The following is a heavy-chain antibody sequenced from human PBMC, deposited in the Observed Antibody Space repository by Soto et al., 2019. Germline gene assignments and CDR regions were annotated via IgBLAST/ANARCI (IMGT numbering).Heavy chain of an antibody. CDR2: IYHSGST. CDR3: ARAGGLGAVAVDY. CDR1: GGSISSGGYS. D-gene: IGHD6-19*01. J-gene: IGHJ4*02. V-gene: IGHV4-30-2*01. Sequence: QLQLQESGSGLVKPSQTLSLTCAVSGGSISSGGYSWSWIRQPPGKGLEWIGYIYHSGSTYYNPSLKSRAASAVGRSKNQFSLKLGSVTAADTAVYYCARAGGLGAVAVDYWGQGTLVTVSS.